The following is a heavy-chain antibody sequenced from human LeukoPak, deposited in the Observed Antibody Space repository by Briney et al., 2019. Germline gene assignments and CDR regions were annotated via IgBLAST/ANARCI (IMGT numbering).Heavy chain of an antibody. J-gene: IGHJ4*02. CDR3: ARGVSGRRIKTRHYFDY. CDR2: MNPNSGNT. V-gene: IGHV1-8*01. D-gene: IGHD6-19*01. Sequence: GASVKVSCKASGYTFTSYDINWVRQATGQGLEWMGWMNPNSGNTGYAQKFQGRVTMTRNTSISTAYMELSSLRSEDTAVYYCARGVSGRRIKTRHYFDYWGQGTLVTVSS. CDR1: GYTFTSYD.